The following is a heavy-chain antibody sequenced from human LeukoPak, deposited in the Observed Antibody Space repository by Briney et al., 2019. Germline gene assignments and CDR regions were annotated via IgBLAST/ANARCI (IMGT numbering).Heavy chain of an antibody. V-gene: IGHV1-18*01. D-gene: IGHD2-2*01. CDR1: GYTFTSYG. J-gene: IGHJ6*02. CDR2: ISAYNGNT. Sequence: ASVKVSCKASGYTFTSYGINWVRQAPGQGLEWMGWISAYNGNTNYAQRLQGRVTMTTDTSTSTAYMELRSLRSDDTAVYYCARDTLVVVVPAAIPPREDYYYYGMDVWGQGTTVTVSS. CDR3: ARDTLVVVVPAAIPPREDYYYYGMDV.